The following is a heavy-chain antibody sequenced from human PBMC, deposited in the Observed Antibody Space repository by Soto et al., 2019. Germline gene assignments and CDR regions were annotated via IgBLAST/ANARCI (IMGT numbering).Heavy chain of an antibody. CDR1: GFTFSSYA. Sequence: TGGSLRLSCAASGFTFSSYAMSWVRQAPGKGLEWVSAISGSGGSTYYADSVKGRFTISRDNSKNTLYLQMNSLRAEDTAVYYCAKAAGYDSSGYYYYLDHWGQGTLVTVSS. CDR3: AKAAGYDSSGYYYYLDH. J-gene: IGHJ4*02. CDR2: ISGSGGST. V-gene: IGHV3-23*01. D-gene: IGHD3-22*01.